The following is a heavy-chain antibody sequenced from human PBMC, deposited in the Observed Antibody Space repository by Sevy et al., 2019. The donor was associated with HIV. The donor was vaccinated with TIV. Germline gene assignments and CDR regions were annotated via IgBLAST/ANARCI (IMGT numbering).Heavy chain of an antibody. Sequence: GGSLRLSCAASGFTFSTYWMHWVHQGPGKGLVWVSRVNTDGRRTINADSVKGRFTISRDNAKNTLYLQMNSLRAEDTAVYYCARVRDGWFHYDYWGQGTLVTVSS. CDR1: GFTFSTYW. V-gene: IGHV3-74*01. CDR2: VNTDGRRT. J-gene: IGHJ4*02. CDR3: ARVRDGWFHYDY. D-gene: IGHD6-19*01.